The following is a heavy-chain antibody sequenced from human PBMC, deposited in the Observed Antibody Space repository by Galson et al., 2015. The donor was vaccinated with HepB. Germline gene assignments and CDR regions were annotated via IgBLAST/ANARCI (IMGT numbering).Heavy chain of an antibody. Sequence: SVKVSCKVSGDTLTDLSMHWVRQAPGKGLEWMRTSDPEDGDTLYAQKFEGRVTMTEDTATGTAYMHLSSLVSEHAAVYYCATGKLGALDNWGQGTLVTVSS. CDR3: ATGKLGALDN. D-gene: IGHD1-26*01. J-gene: IGHJ4*02. CDR2: SDPEDGDT. V-gene: IGHV1-24*01. CDR1: GDTLTDLS.